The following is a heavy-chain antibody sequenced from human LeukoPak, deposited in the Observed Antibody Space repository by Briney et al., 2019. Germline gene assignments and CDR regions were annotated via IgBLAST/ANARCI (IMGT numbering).Heavy chain of an antibody. CDR1: GFIFGNAW. CDR3: GRRGSLSLSGVDALDI. Sequence: PGGSLRLSCAASGFIFGNAWMSWVRQPPGKGLEWIGEIFHSGLTIYNPSLKSRVTISLDKSKNQFSLKLSSVTAADTAVYYCGRRGSLSLSGVDALDIWGQGTVVPVSS. CDR2: IFHSGLT. V-gene: IGHV4-4*02. D-gene: IGHD2-8*01. J-gene: IGHJ3*02.